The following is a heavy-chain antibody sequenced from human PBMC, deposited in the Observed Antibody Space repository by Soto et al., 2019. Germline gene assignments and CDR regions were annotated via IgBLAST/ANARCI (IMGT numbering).Heavy chain of an antibody. D-gene: IGHD1-26*01. Sequence: ASVKVSCKASGYSFSRYYMHWVRQAPGQGLEWMGVINPSGDSITYAQKFQGRVTMTKDTSTSTLFMEVSSLRSEDTAVYFCARDWEFGYWGQGTLVTVSS. V-gene: IGHV1-46*01. CDR2: INPSGDSI. CDR1: GYSFSRYY. J-gene: IGHJ4*02. CDR3: ARDWEFGY.